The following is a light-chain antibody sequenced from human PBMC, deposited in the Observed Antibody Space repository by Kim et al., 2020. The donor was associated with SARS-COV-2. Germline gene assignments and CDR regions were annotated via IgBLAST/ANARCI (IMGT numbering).Light chain of an antibody. V-gene: IGLV3-21*04. Sequence: SYELTQPPSVSVAPGKTARITCGGNNIGSKSMHWYQQKPGQAPVLVIYYDSDRPSGIPERFSGSNSGNTATLTISRVEAGGEAYYYCQVVGSSSDQRWVF. CDR3: QVVGSSSDQRWV. CDR2: YDS. J-gene: IGLJ3*02. CDR1: NIGSKS.